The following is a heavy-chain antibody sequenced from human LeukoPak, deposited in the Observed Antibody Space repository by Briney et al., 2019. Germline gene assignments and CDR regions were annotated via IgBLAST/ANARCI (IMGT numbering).Heavy chain of an antibody. CDR2: ISSSSSTI. Sequence: GGSLRLSCAASGFTLSSYSMNWVRQVPGKGLEWVSYISSSSSTIYYADSVKGRFTISRDNAKNSLYLQMNSLRAEDTAVYYCARGNDWFDPWGQGTLVTVSS. CDR1: GFTLSSYS. J-gene: IGHJ5*02. CDR3: ARGNDWFDP. V-gene: IGHV3-48*01. D-gene: IGHD1-1*01.